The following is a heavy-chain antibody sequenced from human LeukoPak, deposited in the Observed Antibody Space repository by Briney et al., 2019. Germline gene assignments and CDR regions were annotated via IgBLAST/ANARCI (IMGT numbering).Heavy chain of an antibody. V-gene: IGHV1-18*01. D-gene: IGHD4-23*01. CDR1: GCTFTSYG. Sequence: GASVKVSCKATGCTFTSYGISWVRQAPGQGLEWMGWISAYNGNTNYAQKLQGRVTMTTDTSTSTAYMELRSLRSDDTAVYYCARDLDDYGGKGLFDYWGQGTLVTVSS. J-gene: IGHJ4*02. CDR2: ISAYNGNT. CDR3: ARDLDDYGGKGLFDY.